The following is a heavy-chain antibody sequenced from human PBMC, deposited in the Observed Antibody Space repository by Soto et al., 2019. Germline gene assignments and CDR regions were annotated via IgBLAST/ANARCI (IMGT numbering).Heavy chain of an antibody. CDR2: ISAHNGNT. Sequence: QVHLVQSGAEVKKPGASVKVSCKGSGYAFTTYGITWVRQAPGQGLEWMGWISAHNGNTNYAQKLQGRVTVTRDTSTSTAYMELRSLSSDDTAVYYCARGRYGYYWGQGALVTVSS. V-gene: IGHV1-18*01. CDR3: ARGRYGYY. D-gene: IGHD1-1*01. J-gene: IGHJ4*02. CDR1: GYAFTTYG.